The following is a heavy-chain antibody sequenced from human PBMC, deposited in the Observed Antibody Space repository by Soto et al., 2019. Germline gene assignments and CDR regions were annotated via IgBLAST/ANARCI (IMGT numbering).Heavy chain of an antibody. CDR2: ISSSGSTT. V-gene: IGHV3-11*01. CDR1: GFTFRDYY. CDR3: LRDMYSNYVNYFDP. D-gene: IGHD4-4*01. Sequence: GGSLRLSCAGSGFTFRDYYMGWIRQAPGKGLEWVSYISSSGSTTYYAASVKGRFTISRDNAKNSLYLQMTSLRAEDTAIYYCLRDMYSNYVNYFDPWGQGTPVTVSS. J-gene: IGHJ5*02.